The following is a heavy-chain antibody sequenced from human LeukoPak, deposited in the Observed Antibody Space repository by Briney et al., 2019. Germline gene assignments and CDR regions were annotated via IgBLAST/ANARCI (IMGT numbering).Heavy chain of an antibody. V-gene: IGHV4-30-4*01. CDR1: GGSISSGDYY. Sequence: SETLSLTCTVSGGSISSGDYYWSWIRQPPGKGLEWIGYIYYSGSTYYNPSLKSRVTISVDTSKNQFSLKLSSVTAADTAVYYCARSSIAAAGGFDYWGQGTLVTVSS. D-gene: IGHD6-13*01. J-gene: IGHJ4*02. CDR2: IYYSGST. CDR3: ARSSIAAAGGFDY.